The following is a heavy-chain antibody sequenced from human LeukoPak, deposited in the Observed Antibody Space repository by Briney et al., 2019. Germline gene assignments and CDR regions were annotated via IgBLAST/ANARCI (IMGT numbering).Heavy chain of an antibody. CDR1: GGSISSYY. CDR2: IYYSGST. V-gene: IGHV4-59*01. D-gene: IGHD1-14*01. J-gene: IGHJ6*03. Sequence: PSETLSLTCTVSGGSISSYYWSWIRQPPGKGLEWIGYIYYSGSTNYYPSLKSRVTMSVDTSKNQFSLKLSSVTAADTAVYYCARAELYYYYYMDVWGKGTTVTVSS. CDR3: ARAELYYYYYMDV.